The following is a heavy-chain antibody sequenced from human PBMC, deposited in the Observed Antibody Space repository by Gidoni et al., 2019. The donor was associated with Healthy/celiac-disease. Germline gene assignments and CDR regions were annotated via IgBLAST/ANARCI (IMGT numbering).Heavy chain of an antibody. D-gene: IGHD6-19*01. J-gene: IGHJ4*02. V-gene: IGHV1-18*01. CDR3: ARAPNLWTAVAGDFADDY. CDR1: GYNFTSYG. Sequence: QVQLVQSGAEVKKPGDSVKGSCKASGYNFTSYGLSWVRQAPGQGLEWMGWISAYNGNTNDAQKLQGRVTMPTDTATSTAYMELRSLRSDDTAVYYSARAPNLWTAVAGDFADDYWGQGTLVTVSS. CDR2: ISAYNGNT.